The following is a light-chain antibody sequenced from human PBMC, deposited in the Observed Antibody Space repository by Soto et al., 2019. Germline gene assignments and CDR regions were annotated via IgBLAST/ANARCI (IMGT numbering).Light chain of an antibody. J-gene: IGLJ1*01. CDR3: SSYTSSSTRGIYV. CDR2: EVS. Sequence: SALTQRASVSGSPALSIIISCTGASSDVNHYNFVSWYQQHPGKAPKLMIYEVSYRPSGVSNRFSGSKSGNTASLTISGLQAEDEADYYCSSYTSSSTRGIYVFGSGTKVTVL. CDR1: SSDVNHYNF. V-gene: IGLV2-14*01.